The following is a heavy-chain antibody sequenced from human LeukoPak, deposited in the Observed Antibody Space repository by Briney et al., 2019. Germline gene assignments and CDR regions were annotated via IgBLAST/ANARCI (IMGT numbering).Heavy chain of an antibody. CDR2: IWYDGSNK. J-gene: IGHJ6*03. V-gene: IGHV3-33*06. CDR3: AKTGVGYDFWSGYKPYYYYYYMDV. Sequence: GRSLRLSCAASGFTFSSYGMHWVRQAPGKGLEWVAVIWYDGSNKYYADSVKGRFTISRDNSKNTLYLQMNSLRAEDTAVYYCAKTGVGYDFWSGYKPYYYYYYMDVWGKGTTVTVSS. CDR1: GFTFSSYG. D-gene: IGHD3-3*01.